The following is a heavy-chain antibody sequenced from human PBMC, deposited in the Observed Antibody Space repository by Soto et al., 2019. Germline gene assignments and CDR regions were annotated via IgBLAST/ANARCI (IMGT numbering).Heavy chain of an antibody. J-gene: IGHJ3*02. Sequence: QVQLQESGPGLVKPSQTLSLTCTVSGCSISSGGYYWSWISQHPAKGLDWIGYIFYSGTTYYNPSLKSRVTISRDSSKNQFSLKLNSVTDADTAVYYCARAPVHIVVVTALASAFDIWGQGTMVAVSS. CDR2: IFYSGTT. CDR1: GCSISSGGYY. V-gene: IGHV4-31*03. CDR3: ARAPVHIVVVTALASAFDI. D-gene: IGHD2-21*02.